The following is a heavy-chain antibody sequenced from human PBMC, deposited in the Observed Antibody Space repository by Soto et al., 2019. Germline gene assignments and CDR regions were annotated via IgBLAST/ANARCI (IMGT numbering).Heavy chain of an antibody. CDR2: IIPMFGIA. Sequence: QVQLVQSGAEVKKPGSSVKVSCKGSGGTFNRYTITWVRQAPGQGLEWMGRIIPMFGIASYAQNFQGRVTITADKSTSTAYMELSSLGSEDTAVYYCARDSGRYVVVPAAISAMDVWGQGTTVTVSS. J-gene: IGHJ6*02. CDR3: ARDSGRYVVVPAAISAMDV. CDR1: GGTFNRYT. D-gene: IGHD2-2*01. V-gene: IGHV1-69*08.